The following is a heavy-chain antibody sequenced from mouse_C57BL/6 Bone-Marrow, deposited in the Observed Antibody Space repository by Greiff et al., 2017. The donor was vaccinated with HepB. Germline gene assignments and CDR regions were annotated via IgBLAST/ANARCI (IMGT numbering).Heavy chain of an antibody. CDR1: GYTFTDYY. CDR3: ARAHYDYGAY. V-gene: IGHV1-26*01. D-gene: IGHD2-4*01. Sequence: VQLQQSGPELVKPGASVKISCKASGYTFTDYYMNWVKQSHGKSLEWIGDINPNNGGTSYNQKFKGKATLTVDKSSSTAYMELRSLTSEDSAVYYCARAHYDYGAYWGQGTSVTVSS. J-gene: IGHJ4*01. CDR2: INPNNGGT.